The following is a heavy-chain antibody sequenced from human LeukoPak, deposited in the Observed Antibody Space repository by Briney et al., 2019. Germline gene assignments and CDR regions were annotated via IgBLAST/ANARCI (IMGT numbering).Heavy chain of an antibody. Sequence: GGSLRLSCAASGFTFSSYAMSWVRQAPGKGLEWVSAISGSGGSTYYADSVKGRFAISRDNSKNTLYLQMNSLRAEDTAVYYCAKGPGPYCSSTSCYGQYYFDYWGQGTLVTVSS. CDR1: GFTFSSYA. CDR2: ISGSGGST. V-gene: IGHV3-23*01. CDR3: AKGPGPYCSSTSCYGQYYFDY. D-gene: IGHD2-2*01. J-gene: IGHJ4*02.